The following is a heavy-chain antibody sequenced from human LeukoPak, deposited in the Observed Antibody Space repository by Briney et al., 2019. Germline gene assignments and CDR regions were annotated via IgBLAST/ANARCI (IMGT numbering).Heavy chain of an antibody. J-gene: IGHJ5*01. Sequence: GGSLRLPCAASGFTFSSYAMIWVRQAPGKGLEWVSSIDASGGSTYYADSVKGRFTISRDNSKNTFYLQMNSLGADDTAVYYCAKGSGSGWYGWFASWGQGALVAVSS. V-gene: IGHV3-23*01. CDR3: AKGSGSGWYGWFAS. CDR1: GFTFSSYA. D-gene: IGHD6-19*01. CDR2: IDASGGST.